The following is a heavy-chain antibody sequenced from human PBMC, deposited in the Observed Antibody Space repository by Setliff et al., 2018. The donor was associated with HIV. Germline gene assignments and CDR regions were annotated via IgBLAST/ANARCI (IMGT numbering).Heavy chain of an antibody. CDR1: GGSISSFY. CDR3: ARETNYDSGYPSNRERDAFDV. Sequence: SETLSLTCTVSGGSISSFYWSWIRQPAGKGLEWIGRLYTSGSANYIPSLKSRVTVSVDTSKNQLSLRLSSVTAADTAVYYCARETNYDSGYPSNRERDAFDVWGQGTMVTVSS. V-gene: IGHV4-4*07. J-gene: IGHJ3*01. CDR2: LYTSGSA. D-gene: IGHD3-22*01.